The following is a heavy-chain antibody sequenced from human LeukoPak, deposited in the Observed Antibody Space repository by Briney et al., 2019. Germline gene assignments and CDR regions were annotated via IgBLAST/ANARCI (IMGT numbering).Heavy chain of an antibody. Sequence: GASVKVSCKASGGTFSSYAISWVRQAPGQGLEWMGGIIPIFGTANYAQKFQGRVTITTDESTSTAYMELSSLRSEDTAVYYCAREEGGVLRYFETPFDYWGQGTLVTVSS. CDR1: GGTFSSYA. J-gene: IGHJ4*02. V-gene: IGHV1-69*05. CDR3: AREEGGVLRYFETPFDY. CDR2: IIPIFGTA. D-gene: IGHD3-9*01.